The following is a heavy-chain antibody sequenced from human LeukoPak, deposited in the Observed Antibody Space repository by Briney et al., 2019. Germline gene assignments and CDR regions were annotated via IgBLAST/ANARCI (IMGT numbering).Heavy chain of an antibody. Sequence: GGSLRLSGAASGFIFSSYWMSWVRQAPGKGLEWVANINQDGSGKYHVDSVKGRFAISRDNAKNSLYLQMNSLRAEDTAVYYCAKPFHRYFDYWGQGTLVTVSS. V-gene: IGHV3-7*01. CDR3: AKPFHRYFDY. D-gene: IGHD1-14*01. CDR2: INQDGSGK. J-gene: IGHJ4*02. CDR1: GFIFSSYW.